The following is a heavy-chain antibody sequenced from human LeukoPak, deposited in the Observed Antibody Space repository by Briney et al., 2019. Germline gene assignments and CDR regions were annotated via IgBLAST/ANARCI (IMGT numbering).Heavy chain of an antibody. V-gene: IGHV3-23*01. D-gene: IGHD3-3*02. J-gene: IGHJ4*02. Sequence: PGGSLRLSCAVSGFTFSSYAMSWVRQAPGQGLGWVSAISGSGGGTYYADSVKGRFTISRDNSKNTLYLQMNSLRAEDTAVYYCAKVGGIFGVVMGYFDYWGQGTLVTVSS. CDR2: ISGSGGGT. CDR1: GFTFSSYA. CDR3: AKVGGIFGVVMGYFDY.